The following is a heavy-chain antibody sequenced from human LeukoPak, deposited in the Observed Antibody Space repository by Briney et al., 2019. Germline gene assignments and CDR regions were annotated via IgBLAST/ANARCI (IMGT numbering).Heavy chain of an antibody. CDR3: VKNDGWFHLAQ. V-gene: IGHV3-7*03. J-gene: IGHJ4*02. D-gene: IGHD6-19*01. CDR1: GFNFRDPW. Sequence: HPGGSLRLSCAVSGFNFRDPWMDWVRQAPGKGLEWVGHIKNDGSETYYLDSLKGRFSISRDNTNNALYLQMNSLRVEDKAVYYCVKNDGWFHLAQWGQGTLVTVSS. CDR2: IKNDGSET.